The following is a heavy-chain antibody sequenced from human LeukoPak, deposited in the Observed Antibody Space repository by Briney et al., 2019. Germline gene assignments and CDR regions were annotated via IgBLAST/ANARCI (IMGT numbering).Heavy chain of an antibody. V-gene: IGHV4-59*11. CDR3: ARESAAAGTFDY. CDR2: IYHSGST. D-gene: IGHD6-13*01. J-gene: IGHJ4*02. Sequence: SETLSLTCTVSGGSINNHYWSWIRQPPGKGLEWIGYIYHSGSTKYNPSLKSRVTILVDTSKNQFSLKLSSVTAADTAVYYCARESAAAGTFDYWGQGTLVTVSS. CDR1: GGSINNHY.